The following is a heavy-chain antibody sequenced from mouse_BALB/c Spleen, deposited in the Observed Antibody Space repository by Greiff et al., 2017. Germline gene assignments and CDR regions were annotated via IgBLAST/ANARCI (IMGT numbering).Heavy chain of an antibody. CDR3: ASYYDYEGYYAMDD. D-gene: IGHD2-4*01. CDR2: IWSGGST. Sequence: VQRVESGPGLVQPSQSLSITCTVSGFSLTSYGVHWVRQSPGKGLEWLGVIWSGGSTDYNAAFISRLSISKDNSKSQVFFKMNSLQANDTAIYYCASYYDYEGYYAMDDWGQGTSVTVSS. J-gene: IGHJ4*01. CDR1: GFSLTSYG. V-gene: IGHV2-2*02.